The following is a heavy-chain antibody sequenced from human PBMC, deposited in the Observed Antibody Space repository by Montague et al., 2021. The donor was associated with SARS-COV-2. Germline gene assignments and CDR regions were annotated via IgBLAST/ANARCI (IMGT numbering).Heavy chain of an antibody. CDR2: IYHYGSA. CDR3: ARADFCSGYLYFDY. CDR1: GGSISSSY. J-gene: IGHJ4*02. Sequence: SETLSLTCSVSGGSISSSYWSWIRQPPGKGLEWIGYIYHYGSAKYNPSLKSRVTISVDTSKNQFSLKLTSVTAADTAVYYCARADFCSGYLYFDYWGQGTLVTVSS. V-gene: IGHV4-59*08. D-gene: IGHD3-3*01.